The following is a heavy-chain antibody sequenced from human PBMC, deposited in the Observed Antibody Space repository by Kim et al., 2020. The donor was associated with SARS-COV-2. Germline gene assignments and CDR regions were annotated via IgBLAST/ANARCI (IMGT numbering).Heavy chain of an antibody. CDR3: AGNFHSGGWYFDY. J-gene: IGHJ4*02. V-gene: IGHV4-4*02. CDR2: ISQSGTT. Sequence: SETLSLTFAVSGDSVSRSAWWSWVRQPPGKGLEWIGEISQSGTTNYNPSLKSRVTMSQDRSQNQFSLKLTSVTAADTAIYYCAGNFHSGGWYFDYWGQGTLVTVSS. CDR1: GDSVSRSAW. D-gene: IGHD6-19*01.